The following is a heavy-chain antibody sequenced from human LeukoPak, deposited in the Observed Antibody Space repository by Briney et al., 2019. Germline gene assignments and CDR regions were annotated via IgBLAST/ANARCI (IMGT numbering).Heavy chain of an antibody. V-gene: IGHV4-30-4*07. Sequence: SQTLSLTCAVSGGSISSGGYSWSWIRQPPGKGLEWIGYIYYSGSTYYNPSLKSRVTISVDTSKNQFSLKLSSVTAADTAVYYCARELYGSGSYTPFDYWGQGTLVTVSS. D-gene: IGHD3-10*01. CDR3: ARELYGSGSYTPFDY. CDR1: GGSISSGGYS. CDR2: IYYSGST. J-gene: IGHJ4*02.